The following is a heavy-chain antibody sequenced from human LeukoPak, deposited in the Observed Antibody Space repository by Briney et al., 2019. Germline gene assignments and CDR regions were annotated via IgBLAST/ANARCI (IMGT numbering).Heavy chain of an antibody. CDR1: GYTFTSYD. CDR2: MSPKSGNT. CDR3: VRTPPNWGADY. D-gene: IGHD7-27*01. V-gene: IGHV1-8*01. J-gene: IGHJ4*02. Sequence: ASVKVSCKASGYTFTSYDINWVRQATGQGLEWMGWMSPKSGNTGYAQKFQGRVTMTSNTAISTAYMELSSLRSEDTAVYYCVRTPPNWGADYWGQGTLVTASS.